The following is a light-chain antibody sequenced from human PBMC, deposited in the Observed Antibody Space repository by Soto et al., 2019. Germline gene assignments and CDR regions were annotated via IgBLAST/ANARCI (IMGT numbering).Light chain of an antibody. CDR2: GAS. CDR3: QQYNEWPPWT. Sequence: EVVMTQSPAALSVSPGERATLSCRASQSVGSKLAWYQQKPGQAPRLLIYGASTRATGMPDRFTGSGSGTDFTLTISSLQSEDFAVYYCQQYNEWPPWTFGQGTKVEVQ. J-gene: IGKJ1*01. V-gene: IGKV3-15*01. CDR1: QSVGSK.